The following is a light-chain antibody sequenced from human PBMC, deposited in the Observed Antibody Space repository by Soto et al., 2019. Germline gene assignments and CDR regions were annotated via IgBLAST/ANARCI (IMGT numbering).Light chain of an antibody. V-gene: IGLV2-14*03. CDR1: SSDVGSYNY. CDR2: DVS. J-gene: IGLJ3*02. Sequence: QSVLTQPASVSGSPGQSITISCIGTSSDVGSYNYVSWYQQHPGEAPKVMIYDVSSRPSGVSTRFSGSKSGITASLTISGLQAEDEAQYYCSSRTSATTVVFGGGTKLTVL. CDR3: SSRTSATTVV.